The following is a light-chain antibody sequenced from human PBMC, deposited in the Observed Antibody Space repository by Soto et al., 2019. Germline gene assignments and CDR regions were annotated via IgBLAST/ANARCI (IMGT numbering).Light chain of an antibody. Sequence: DIHMTQSPSTLSGSVGDRVTITCRASQTISSWLAWYQQKPGKAPKLLIYKASTLKSGVPSRFSGSGSGTEFTLTISRLQPHDFATYYCQHYNSYSEAFXQGT. CDR2: KAS. V-gene: IGKV1-5*03. CDR3: QHYNSYSEA. CDR1: QTISSW. J-gene: IGKJ1*01.